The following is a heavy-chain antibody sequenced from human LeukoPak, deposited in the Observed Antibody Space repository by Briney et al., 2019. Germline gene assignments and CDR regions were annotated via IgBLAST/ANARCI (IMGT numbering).Heavy chain of an antibody. CDR1: GGSISSGGYY. V-gene: IGHV4-31*11. CDR2: IYHTGTT. D-gene: IGHD4-11*01. CDR3: ARGDYSNYMFDP. J-gene: IGHJ5*02. Sequence: SQTLSLTCAVSGGSISSGGYYWTWIRQHPGKGLEWIGFIYHTGTTHYNPSLKSRITISVDTSDNQFSLRLSSATAADTAVYYCARGDYSNYMFDPWGQGTLVTVSS.